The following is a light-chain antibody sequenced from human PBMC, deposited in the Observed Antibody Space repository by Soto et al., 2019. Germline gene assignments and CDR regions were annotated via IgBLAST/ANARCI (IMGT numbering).Light chain of an antibody. CDR2: DAS. V-gene: IGKV3-11*01. CDR3: QQRSNWPPLFT. J-gene: IGKJ3*01. Sequence: EIVLTQSPATLSLSPGERATLSCRASQSVSSYLAWYRQKPGQAPRLLIYDASNRATGIPARFSGSGSGTNFTLTISSLEPEDFAVYYCQQRSNWPPLFTFGPGT. CDR1: QSVSSY.